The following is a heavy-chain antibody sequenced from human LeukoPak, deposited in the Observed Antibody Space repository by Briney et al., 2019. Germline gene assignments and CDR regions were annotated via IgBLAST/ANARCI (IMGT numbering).Heavy chain of an antibody. V-gene: IGHV5-51*01. D-gene: IGHD7-27*01. CDR3: AKLQYDTGGAFDY. Sequence: GESLKISCKGSGYNSTNYWIGWVRQMSGKGLEWMGVIYPGDSDTRYSPSFQGQVTISADKSISTAYLQWSSLKASDTAMYYCAKLQYDTGGAFDYWGQGTLVTVSS. CDR2: IYPGDSDT. J-gene: IGHJ4*02. CDR1: GYNSTNYW.